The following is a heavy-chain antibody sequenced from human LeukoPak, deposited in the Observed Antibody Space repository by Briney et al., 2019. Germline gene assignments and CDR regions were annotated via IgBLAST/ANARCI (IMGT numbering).Heavy chain of an antibody. CDR1: GFSFSSHG. Sequence: PGGSLRLSCAASGFSFSSHGMHWVRQAPGKGLEWVAVISYDGGNQYYPDSVKGRFTVSRDNSKNTLYLQMNSLRAEDTAVYYCARERTSGWDAFDFWGQGTLVTVSS. CDR3: ARERTSGWDAFDF. V-gene: IGHV3-30*03. J-gene: IGHJ4*02. D-gene: IGHD6-19*01. CDR2: ISYDGGNQ.